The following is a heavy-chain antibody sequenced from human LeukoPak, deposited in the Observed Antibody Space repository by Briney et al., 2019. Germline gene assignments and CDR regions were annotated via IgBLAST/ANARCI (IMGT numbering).Heavy chain of an antibody. CDR3: ARGGAIEMATINEPFDY. V-gene: IGHV1-69*05. CDR2: IIPIFGTA. Sequence: SVKVSCKASGGTFSSYAISWVRQAPGQGLEWMGGIIPIFGTANYAQKFQGRVTITTDESTSTAHMELSSLRSEDTAVYYCARGGAIEMATINEPFDYWGQGTLVTVSS. CDR1: GGTFSSYA. D-gene: IGHD5-24*01. J-gene: IGHJ4*02.